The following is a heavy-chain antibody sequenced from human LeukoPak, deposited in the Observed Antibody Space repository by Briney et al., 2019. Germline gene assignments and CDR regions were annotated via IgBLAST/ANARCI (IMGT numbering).Heavy chain of an antibody. Sequence: SVKVSCKASGGTFSSYAISWVRQAPGQGLEWMGGIIPIFGTANYAQKFQGRVTITADESTGTAYMELSSLRSEDTAVYYCASAHRIAAAGGSDYWGQGTLVTVSS. CDR1: GGTFSSYA. CDR3: ASAHRIAAAGGSDY. D-gene: IGHD6-13*01. CDR2: IIPIFGTA. J-gene: IGHJ4*02. V-gene: IGHV1-69*13.